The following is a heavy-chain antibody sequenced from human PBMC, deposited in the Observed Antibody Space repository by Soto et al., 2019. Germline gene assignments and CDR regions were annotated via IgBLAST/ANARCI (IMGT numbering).Heavy chain of an antibody. Sequence: ASVKVSCKASAYTFADYGIIWVRQAPGQGLEWMGWISAFNGNTNYAQKFQDRATMTTDTSTTTAYMELRSLRSDDTAVYFCARARRTGYSHFDYWGQGTLVTVSS. V-gene: IGHV1-18*01. J-gene: IGHJ4*01. CDR1: AYTFADYG. CDR3: ARARRTGYSHFDY. CDR2: ISAFNGNT. D-gene: IGHD3-9*01.